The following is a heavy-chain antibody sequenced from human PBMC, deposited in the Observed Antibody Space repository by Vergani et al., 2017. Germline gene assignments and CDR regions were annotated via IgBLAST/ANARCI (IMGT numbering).Heavy chain of an antibody. CDR3: VRDKGSTYYYDSSGYPRVYDY. CDR1: GFTFSSYE. CDR2: ISSSGSTI. D-gene: IGHD3-22*01. V-gene: IGHV3-48*03. Sequence: EVQLVESGGGLVQPGGSLRLSCAASGFTFSSYEMNWVRQAPGKGLEWVSYISSSGSTIYYADSVKGRFNISRDNAKNSLYLQMNSLRAEDTAVYYCVRDKGSTYYYDSSGYPRVYDYWGQGTLVTVSS. J-gene: IGHJ4*02.